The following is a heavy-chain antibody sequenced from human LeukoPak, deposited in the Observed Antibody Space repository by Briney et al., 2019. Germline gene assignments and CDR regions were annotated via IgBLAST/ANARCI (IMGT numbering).Heavy chain of an antibody. CDR2: VNPNSGGT. D-gene: IGHD2-2*01. CDR3: ARDLLNCSSTSCPNRCGYYGMDV. V-gene: IGHV1-2*02. J-gene: IGHJ6*01. CDR1: GYTFTGYY. Sequence: ASVKVSCKASGYTFTGYYMHWVRQAPGQGLEWMGCVNPNSGGTNYAQKFQGRVTMTRDTSISTAYMELSRLRSDDTAVYYCARDLLNCSSTSCPNRCGYYGMDVWGEGTTVTVSS.